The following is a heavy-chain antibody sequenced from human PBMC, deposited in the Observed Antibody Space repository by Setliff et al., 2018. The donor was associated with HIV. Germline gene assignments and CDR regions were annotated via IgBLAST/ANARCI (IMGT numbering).Heavy chain of an antibody. J-gene: IGHJ5*02. D-gene: IGHD4-4*01. CDR2: IKEDGSET. V-gene: IGHV3-7*01. CDR1: GFTFSNFW. CDR3: ARGAPIQLWFDQ. Sequence: GGSLRLSCATFGFTFSNFWMTWVRQAPGKGLEWVANIKEDGSETFYVDSVKGRFTMSRDNSKSTLSLQMSSLTAEGTAVYNCARGAPIQLWFDQWGQGTLVTVSS.